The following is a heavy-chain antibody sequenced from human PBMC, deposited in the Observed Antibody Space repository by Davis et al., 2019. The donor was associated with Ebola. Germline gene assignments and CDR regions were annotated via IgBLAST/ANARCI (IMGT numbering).Heavy chain of an antibody. Sequence: GESLKISCAASGFTFTSYAMDWVRQAPGKGLEWVSYISSRGTNIYYADSVKGRFTISRDIAKNSLYLQMNSLRDEDTAVYYCARERYSYYYYGMDVWGQGTTVTVSS. CDR3: ARERYSYYYYGMDV. D-gene: IGHD1-1*01. CDR2: ISSRGTNI. V-gene: IGHV3-48*02. CDR1: GFTFTSYA. J-gene: IGHJ6*02.